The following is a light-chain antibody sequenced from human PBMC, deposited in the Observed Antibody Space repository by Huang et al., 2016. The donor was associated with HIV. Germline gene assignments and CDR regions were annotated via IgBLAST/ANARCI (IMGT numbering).Light chain of an antibody. J-gene: IGKJ2*01. Sequence: EVVLTQSPVSLSLSAGERASLSCRASRNLTNSQLAWYQQKLGQPPRLLVFGASTRGSGVPERFTGSMSGADFTLSISGLELDDFATYYCQEYDTFSFGQGTRLE. V-gene: IGKV3-20*01. CDR1: RNLTNSQ. CDR3: QEYDTFS. CDR2: GAS.